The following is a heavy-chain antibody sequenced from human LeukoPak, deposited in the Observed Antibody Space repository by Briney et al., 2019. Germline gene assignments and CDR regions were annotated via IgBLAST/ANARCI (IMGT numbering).Heavy chain of an antibody. D-gene: IGHD6-19*01. J-gene: IGHJ3*02. CDR3: ATRIAVAGDRAFDI. CDR1: GATFSSYT. V-gene: IGHV1-69*02. CDR2: IIPILGIA. Sequence: ASVKVSCKASGATFSSYTISWVRQAPGQGLEWMGRIIPILGIANYAQKFQGRVTITADKSTSTAYMELSSLRSEDTAVYYCATRIAVAGDRAFDIWGQGTMVTVSS.